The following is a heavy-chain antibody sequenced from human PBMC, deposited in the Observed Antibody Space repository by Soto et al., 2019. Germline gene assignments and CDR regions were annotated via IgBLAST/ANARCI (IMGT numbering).Heavy chain of an antibody. J-gene: IGHJ4*02. D-gene: IGHD3-3*01. Sequence: PGGALRLSCAASGFTFSTFAMSWVRQAPGKGLEWVSAISGSGGGTYYADSVKGRFTISRDNSKNTLYLQMSGLRVEDTAVYYCAKDSTYYDFWSAYSYWGQGTLVTVSS. CDR1: GFTFSTFA. CDR3: AKDSTYYDFWSAYSY. V-gene: IGHV3-23*01. CDR2: ISGSGGGT.